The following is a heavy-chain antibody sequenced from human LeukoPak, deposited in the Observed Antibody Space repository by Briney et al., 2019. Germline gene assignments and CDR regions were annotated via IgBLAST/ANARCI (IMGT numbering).Heavy chain of an antibody. CDR1: GYTFTSYA. V-gene: IGHV1-3*01. CDR2: INAGNGNT. Sequence: GASVKVSCKASGYTFTSYAMHWVRQAPGQRLEWMGWINAGNGNTKYSQKFQGRVTITRDTSASTAYMELSSPRSEDTAVYYCARDRTMVRGVIGYWGQGTLVTVSS. CDR3: ARDRTMVRGVIGY. D-gene: IGHD3-10*01. J-gene: IGHJ4*02.